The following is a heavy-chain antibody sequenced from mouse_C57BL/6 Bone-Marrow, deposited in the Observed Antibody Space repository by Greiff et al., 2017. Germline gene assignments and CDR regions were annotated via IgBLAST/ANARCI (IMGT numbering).Heavy chain of an antibody. Sequence: VQLKESGAELVRPGASVKLSCTASGFNIKDDYMHWVKQRPEQGLEWIGWIDPENGDTEYASKFQGKATITADTSSNTAYLQLSSLTSEDTAVYYCASMYYFDYWGQGTTLTFSS. CDR3: ASMYYFDY. CDR1: GFNIKDDY. D-gene: IGHD2-3*01. V-gene: IGHV14-4*01. CDR2: IDPENGDT. J-gene: IGHJ2*01.